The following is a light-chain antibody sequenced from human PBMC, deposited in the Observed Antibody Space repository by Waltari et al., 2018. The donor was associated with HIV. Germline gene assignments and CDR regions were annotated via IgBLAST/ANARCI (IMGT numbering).Light chain of an antibody. CDR2: SNN. J-gene: IGLJ2*01. V-gene: IGLV1-44*01. CDR3: AAWDDSLNGVV. Sequence: QSVLTQPPSASGTPGQRVTISCSGSSSNIGSNTVNWYQQLPGTAPKRLIYSNNKRPSGVPDLFSGAKSGTSASLAISGLQSEDEADYYCAAWDDSLNGVVFGGGTKLTVL. CDR1: SSNIGSNT.